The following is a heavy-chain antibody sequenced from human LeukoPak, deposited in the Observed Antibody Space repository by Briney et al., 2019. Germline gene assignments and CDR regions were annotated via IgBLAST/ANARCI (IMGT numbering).Heavy chain of an antibody. CDR1: GGSISSGSYY. V-gene: IGHV4-61*02. CDR3: ARGGRLGYDILAD. D-gene: IGHD3-9*01. CDR2: IYTSGST. J-gene: IGHJ4*02. Sequence: PSETLSPTCTVSGGSISSGSYYWSWIRQPAGKGLEWIGRIYTSGSTNYNPSLKSRVTISVDTSKNQFSLKLSSVTAADTAVYYCARGGRLGYDILADWGQGTLVTVSS.